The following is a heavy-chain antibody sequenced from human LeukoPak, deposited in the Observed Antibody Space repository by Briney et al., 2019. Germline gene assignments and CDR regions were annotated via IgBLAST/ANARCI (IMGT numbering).Heavy chain of an antibody. Sequence: GASVKVSCKAPGYTFTSYGISWVRQAPGQGLEWMGWISAYNGNTNYAQKLQGRVTMTPDTSTSTAYMELRSLRSDDTAVYYCARVSGSITMIVVVSYDYWGQGTLVTVSS. D-gene: IGHD3-22*01. CDR3: ARVSGSITMIVVVSYDY. V-gene: IGHV1-18*01. CDR1: GYTFTSYG. CDR2: ISAYNGNT. J-gene: IGHJ4*02.